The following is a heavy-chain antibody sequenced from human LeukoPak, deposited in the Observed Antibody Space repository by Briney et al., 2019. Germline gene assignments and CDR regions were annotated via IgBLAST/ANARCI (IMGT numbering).Heavy chain of an antibody. V-gene: IGHV4-39*01. D-gene: IGHD5-24*01. J-gene: IGHJ5*02. CDR2: IYYSGST. CDR3: ARRPSMAASENWFDP. Sequence: SETLCLTCTVSGASISSSSYYRGWIRQPPGKGLEWIGNIYYSGSTYYNPSLKSRVTISVDTSKNQFSVKLRSVTDADTALYYCARRPSMAASENWFDPWGQGTLVTVSS. CDR1: GASISSSSYY.